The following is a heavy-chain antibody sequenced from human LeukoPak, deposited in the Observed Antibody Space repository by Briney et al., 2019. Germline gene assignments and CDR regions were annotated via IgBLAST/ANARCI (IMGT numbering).Heavy chain of an antibody. CDR1: GGSISSYY. V-gene: IGHV4-59*01. CDR2: MYFGGKT. CDR3: ARIPGDRPDD. Sequence: SETLSLTCTVSGGSISSYYWTWIRQPPGKGLEWIGYMYFGGKTNYNPSLKSPATISIDTSKKQSSLKLKSVTAADTAVYYCARIPGDRPDDWGQGTLVTVS. D-gene: IGHD7-27*01. J-gene: IGHJ4*02.